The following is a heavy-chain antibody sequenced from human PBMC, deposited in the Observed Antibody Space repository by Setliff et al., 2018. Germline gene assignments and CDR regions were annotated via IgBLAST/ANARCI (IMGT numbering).Heavy chain of an antibody. J-gene: IGHJ3*02. V-gene: IGHV4-59*06. Sequence: SETLSLTCTVSGGSISSYYWSWIRQHPGKGLEWIGYIYYSGNTYYNPSLKSRVTISVDTSKNQFSLKLSSVTAADTAVYYCARDPLTTNRRRAFDIWGQGMLVTVSS. CDR2: IYYSGNT. CDR3: ARDPLTTNRRRAFDI. D-gene: IGHD4-17*01. CDR1: GGSISSYY.